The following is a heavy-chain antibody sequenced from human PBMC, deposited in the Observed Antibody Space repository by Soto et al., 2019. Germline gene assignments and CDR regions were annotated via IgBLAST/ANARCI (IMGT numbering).Heavy chain of an antibody. J-gene: IGHJ6*02. V-gene: IGHV1-69*01. CDR1: GGTFINHA. D-gene: IGHD2-21*02. CDR2: IIPMFGTA. CDR3: ARDDATYCGGDCYRYFFYGLDV. Sequence: QVQLVQSGAEVKKPGSSVKISCKASGGTFINHAFSWLRQAPGQWLEWMGGIIPMFGTADYSQKFQGRVTITADESTTTAHMELSSLRSDDSAVYYCARDDATYCGGDCYRYFFYGLDVWGQGTTVTVSS.